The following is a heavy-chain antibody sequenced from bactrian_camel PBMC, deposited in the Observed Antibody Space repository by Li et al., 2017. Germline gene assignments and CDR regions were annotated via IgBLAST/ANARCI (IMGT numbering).Heavy chain of an antibody. V-gene: IGHV3S54*01. D-gene: IGHD5*01. Sequence: QVQLVESGGGLVQRGESLRLSCVASGATDSINGMGWFRQAPGKEREGIAAIYVGAGTTFYADSVKGRFTISQDNAKNTAYLQMNSLKPEDTATYYCAAGQGVGWCLDVIRVGAEADFDYWGHGTQDTVS. CDR2: IYVGAGTT. CDR1: GATDSING. CDR3: AAGQGVGWCLDVIRVGAEADFDY. J-gene: IGHJ6*01.